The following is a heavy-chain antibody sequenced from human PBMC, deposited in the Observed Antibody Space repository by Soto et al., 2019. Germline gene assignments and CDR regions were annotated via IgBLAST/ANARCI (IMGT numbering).Heavy chain of an antibody. CDR2: ISGSGATT. J-gene: IGHJ4*02. CDR3: AKDHRD. Sequence: EVQLLESGGDLVQPGGSLRLSCASSGFTFNNYGMSWVRQAPGKALEWVSAISGSGATTFYADSVRGRFTISRDSAKNSVNLQMHSLRVEETALYFCAKDHRDWGQGSLVTVSS. V-gene: IGHV3-23*01. CDR1: GFTFNNYG.